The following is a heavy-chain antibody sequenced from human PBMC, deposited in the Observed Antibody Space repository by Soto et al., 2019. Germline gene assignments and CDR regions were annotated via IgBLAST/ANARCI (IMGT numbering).Heavy chain of an antibody. V-gene: IGHV3-48*03. CDR2: IYNSGSTM. J-gene: IGHJ6*02. D-gene: IGHD1-1*01. CDR3: ARESGGTGLDV. CDR1: GFTFSAFE. Sequence: LRLSCAASGFTFSAFEMNWVRQAPGKGLEWLSYIYNSGSTMTYADSVKGRFAISRDNAKNSLYLQMYSLRAEDTAVYYCARESGGTGLDVWGQGTTVTVSS.